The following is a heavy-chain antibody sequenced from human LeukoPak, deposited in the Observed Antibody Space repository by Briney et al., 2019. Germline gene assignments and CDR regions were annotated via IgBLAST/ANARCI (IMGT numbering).Heavy chain of an antibody. Sequence: SETLSLTCTVSGGSISNYYWGWLRQPPGKGLEWIAYINYSGSTNYNPSLKSRVTISVDTSKNHFSLTLSSVTAADTAVYYCARFGGPHAFDIWGQGTMVTVSS. CDR3: ARFGGPHAFDI. CDR2: INYSGST. V-gene: IGHV4-59*01. J-gene: IGHJ3*02. D-gene: IGHD3-3*01. CDR1: GGSISNYY.